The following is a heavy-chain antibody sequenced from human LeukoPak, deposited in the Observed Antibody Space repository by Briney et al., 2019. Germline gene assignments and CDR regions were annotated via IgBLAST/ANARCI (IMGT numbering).Heavy chain of an antibody. V-gene: IGHV3-21*01. J-gene: IGHJ4*02. CDR3: ARVLMEYGDYGFFDY. D-gene: IGHD4-17*01. CDR2: ISSSSSYT. CDR1: GFTFSSYS. Sequence: GGSLRLSCAASGFTFSSYSMNWVRQAPGKGLEWFSSISSSSSYTYYADSVKGRFTISRDNAKNSLYLQMNSLRAEDTAVYYCARVLMEYGDYGFFDYWGQGTLVSVSS.